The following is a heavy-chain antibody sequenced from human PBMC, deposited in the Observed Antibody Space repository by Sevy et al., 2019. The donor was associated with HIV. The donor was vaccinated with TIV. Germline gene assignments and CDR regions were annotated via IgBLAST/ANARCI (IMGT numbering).Heavy chain of an antibody. Sequence: GGSLRLSCAASGFTFGAYAMNWVRQAPGKGLERVSAISGSGGSTYNADSLKGRFTISRDNSKNTLYLQMNSLRAEDTAIYYCAKGDSTFYGMDVWGRGTTVTVSS. V-gene: IGHV3-23*01. J-gene: IGHJ6*02. CDR2: ISGSGGST. CDR3: AKGDSTFYGMDV. CDR1: GFTFGAYA. D-gene: IGHD6-13*01.